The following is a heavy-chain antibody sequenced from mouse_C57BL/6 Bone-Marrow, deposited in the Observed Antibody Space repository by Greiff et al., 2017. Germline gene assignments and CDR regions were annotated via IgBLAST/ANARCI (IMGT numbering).Heavy chain of an antibody. CDR1: GYTFTSYW. V-gene: IGHV1-64*01. Sequence: VQLQQSGAELARPGASVKLSCKASGYTFTSYWMHWVKQRPGQGLEWIGMIHPNSGSTNYNEKFKSKATLTVDKSSSTAYMQLSSLTSEDSAVYYCARRGYYYGSSPFAYWGQGTLVTVSA. D-gene: IGHD1-1*01. CDR3: ARRGYYYGSSPFAY. CDR2: IHPNSGST. J-gene: IGHJ3*01.